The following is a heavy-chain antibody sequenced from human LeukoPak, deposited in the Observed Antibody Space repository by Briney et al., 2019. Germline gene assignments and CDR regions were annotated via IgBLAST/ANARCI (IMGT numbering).Heavy chain of an antibody. D-gene: IGHD3-16*01. CDR1: GGSFSGYY. J-gene: IGHJ4*02. CDR3: ARHYGP. V-gene: IGHV4-34*01. CDR2: INHSGST. Sequence: SETLSLTCAVYGGSFSGYYWSWIRQPPGKGLEWIGEINHSGSTNYNPSLKGRVTISVDTSKNQFSLKLNSVTATDTAVYYCARHYGPWGQGTLVTVSS.